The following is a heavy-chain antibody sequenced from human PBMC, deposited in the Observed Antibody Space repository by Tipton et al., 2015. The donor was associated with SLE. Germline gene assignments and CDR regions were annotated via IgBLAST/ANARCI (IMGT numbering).Heavy chain of an antibody. CDR1: GDSINSHY. Sequence: TLSLTCTVSGDSINSHYWSWICQPPGKGLEWIGEINHGGSTNYNSSLKSRVTISVDMSMNHFSLKLRSLTAADTAVYYCARSRLYPGPDAFDIWGQGTLVTVSS. D-gene: IGHD2-15*01. J-gene: IGHJ3*02. V-gene: IGHV4-34*01. CDR2: INHGGST. CDR3: ARSRLYPGPDAFDI.